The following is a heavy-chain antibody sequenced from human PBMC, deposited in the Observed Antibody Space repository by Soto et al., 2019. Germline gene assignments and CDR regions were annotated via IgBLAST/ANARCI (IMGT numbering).Heavy chain of an antibody. J-gene: IGHJ4*02. CDR3: ARRLYDSSGYYYLDY. V-gene: IGHV3-30-3*01. CDR1: GFTFSSYA. Sequence: VGSLRLSCAASGFTFSSYAMHWVRQAPGKGLEWVAVISYDGSNKYYADSVKGRFTISRDNSKNTLYLQMNSLRAEDTAVYYCARRLYDSSGYYYLDYWGQGTLVTVSS. D-gene: IGHD3-22*01. CDR2: ISYDGSNK.